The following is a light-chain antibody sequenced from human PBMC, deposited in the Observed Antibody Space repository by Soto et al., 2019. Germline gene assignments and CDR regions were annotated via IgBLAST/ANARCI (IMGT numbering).Light chain of an antibody. Sequence: QSVLTQPPSVAGAQGQRVTISCTGSSSNIGAGYDVHWYQQLPGTAPKLLIFGNNNRPSGVPDRFSGSKSGTSASLAITGLQAEDDADYYCQSYDSSLSGWVFGGGTKVTVL. CDR1: SSNIGAGYD. CDR2: GNN. CDR3: QSYDSSLSGWV. J-gene: IGLJ3*02. V-gene: IGLV1-40*01.